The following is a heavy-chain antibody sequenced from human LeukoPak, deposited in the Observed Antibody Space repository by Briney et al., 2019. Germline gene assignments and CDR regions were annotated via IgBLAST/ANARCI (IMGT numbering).Heavy chain of an antibody. D-gene: IGHD3-10*01. CDR1: GGSISSGDYY. V-gene: IGHV4-30-4*01. Sequence: PSETLSLTCTVSGGSISSGDYYWRWIRQPPGKGLEWLGYIYYSGSTYYNPSLKSRVTISVDTSKNQFSLKLSSVTAADTAVYYCAREPGRYYGSGSYHGEYFQHWGQGTLVTVSS. CDR3: AREPGRYYGSGSYHGEYFQH. J-gene: IGHJ1*01. CDR2: IYYSGST.